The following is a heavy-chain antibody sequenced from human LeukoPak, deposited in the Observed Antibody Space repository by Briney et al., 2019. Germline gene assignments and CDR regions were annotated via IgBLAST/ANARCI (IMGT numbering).Heavy chain of an antibody. D-gene: IGHD3-22*01. V-gene: IGHV3-21*01. Sequence: GGSLRLSCAASGFTFSSYSMNWVRQAPGKGLEWVSSISSSSSHIYYADSVKGRFTISRDNAKNSLYLQMNSLRAEDTAVYYCARDQEYYYDSSGYWGQGTLVTVSS. CDR3: ARDQEYYYDSSGY. J-gene: IGHJ4*02. CDR2: ISSSSSHI. CDR1: GFTFSSYS.